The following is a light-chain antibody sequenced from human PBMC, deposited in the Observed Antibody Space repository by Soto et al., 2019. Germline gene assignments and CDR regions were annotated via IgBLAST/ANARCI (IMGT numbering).Light chain of an antibody. V-gene: IGKV3-15*01. CDR1: QSVSIN. Sequence: EIVLTQSPATLSVSPGDRAILSCRASQSVSINLAWYHQKPGQAPRLLIFRASTRATDIPARFTGSGSETEFTLTISSLQSEDFAVYYCQQYHNWPITFGQGTRLEIK. J-gene: IGKJ5*01. CDR3: QQYHNWPIT. CDR2: RAS.